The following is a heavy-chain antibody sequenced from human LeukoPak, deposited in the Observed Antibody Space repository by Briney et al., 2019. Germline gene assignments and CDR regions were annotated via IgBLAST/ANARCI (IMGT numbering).Heavy chain of an antibody. CDR3: AKDNYDILTGYNFGYYYYMDV. Sequence: PGGSLRLSCAASGFTFSSHGMNWVRQAPGKGLEWVSGISPNGVITYYADSVKGRFTISRDNSKNTLYLQMNSLRAEDTAVYYCAKDNYDILTGYNFGYYYYMDVWGKGTTVTISS. V-gene: IGHV3-23*01. CDR1: GFTFSSHG. D-gene: IGHD3-9*01. J-gene: IGHJ6*03. CDR2: ISPNGVIT.